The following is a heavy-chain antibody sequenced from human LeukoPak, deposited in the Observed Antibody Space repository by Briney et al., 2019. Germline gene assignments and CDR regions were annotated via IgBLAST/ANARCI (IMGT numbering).Heavy chain of an antibody. J-gene: IGHJ4*02. D-gene: IGHD5-12*01. Sequence: PSETLSLTCTVSGGSVSSGSYYWSWIRQPPGKGLEWIGYVHYSGSTNYNPSLKSRVTISVDTSKNQFSLKLSSVTAADTAVYYCARGPVATTTNGGVIFDYWGQGTLVTVSS. CDR1: GGSVSSGSYY. CDR3: ARGPVATTTNGGVIFDY. CDR2: VHYSGST. V-gene: IGHV4-61*01.